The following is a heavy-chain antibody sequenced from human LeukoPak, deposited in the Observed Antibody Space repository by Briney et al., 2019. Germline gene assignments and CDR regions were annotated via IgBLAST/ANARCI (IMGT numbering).Heavy chain of an antibody. D-gene: IGHD3-22*01. CDR1: GYTFTSYG. Sequence: GASVKVSCKASGYTFTSYGISWVRQAPGQGLEWMGWISAYNGNTNYAQKLQGRVTMTTDTSTSTAYMELRSLRSDDTAVYYCARGRGTYDSSGYYLGYHMDVWGKGTTVTVSS. J-gene: IGHJ6*03. CDR3: ARGRGTYDSSGYYLGYHMDV. V-gene: IGHV1-18*01. CDR2: ISAYNGNT.